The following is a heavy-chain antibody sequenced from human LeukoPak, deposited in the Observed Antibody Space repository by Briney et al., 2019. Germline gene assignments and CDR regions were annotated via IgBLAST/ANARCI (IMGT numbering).Heavy chain of an antibody. D-gene: IGHD1-26*01. CDR2: IYYSGST. V-gene: IGHV4-59*01. CDR3: ARADSSGSFRNWFDP. Sequence: SETLSLTCTVPGGSISTYYWNWIRQPPGKGLEWIGNIYYSGSTNYNPSLQSRVIISLDTSKNRFSLNLSSVTAADTAVYFCARADSSGSFRNWFDPWGQGTLVTVSS. CDR1: GGSISTYY. J-gene: IGHJ5*02.